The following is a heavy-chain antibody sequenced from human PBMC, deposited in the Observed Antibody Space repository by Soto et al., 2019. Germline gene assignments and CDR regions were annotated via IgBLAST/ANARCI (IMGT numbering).Heavy chain of an antibody. Sequence: PWGSLRLSCAASGFTFSSYGMHWVRQAPGKGLKKVAVISYKGSNKYYADSVKGRFTISRDNSKNTLYLQMNSLRAEDTAVYYCAKGAMVRGVFDWFDPWGQGTLVTVSS. D-gene: IGHD3-10*01. V-gene: IGHV3-30*18. CDR3: AKGAMVRGVFDWFDP. J-gene: IGHJ5*02. CDR1: GFTFSSYG. CDR2: ISYKGSNK.